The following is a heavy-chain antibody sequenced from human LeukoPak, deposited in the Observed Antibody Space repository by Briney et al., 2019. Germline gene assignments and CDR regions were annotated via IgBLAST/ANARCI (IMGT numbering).Heavy chain of an antibody. D-gene: IGHD3-10*01. Sequence: SETLSLTCTVFGGSISSSSYYWDWIRQPPGKGLEWIGSIYYSGSTYYNPSLKSRVTISVDTSKNQFSLKLSSVTAADTAVYFCARSLGSGSYYSAFDIWGQGTMVTVSS. J-gene: IGHJ3*02. V-gene: IGHV4-39*07. CDR1: GGSISSSSYY. CDR3: ARSLGSGSYYSAFDI. CDR2: IYYSGST.